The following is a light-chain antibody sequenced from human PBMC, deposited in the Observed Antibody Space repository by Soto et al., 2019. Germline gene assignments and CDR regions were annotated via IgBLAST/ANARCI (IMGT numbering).Light chain of an antibody. CDR1: QSINTW. Sequence: DIQMTQSPSTVSASVGDRVTITCRASQSINTWLAWYQQKPGKAPRVLIYDASSLQSGVPSRFSGSGSGSEFTLTISSLEPDDFATYYCQQYDGHFGQGTMLEIK. CDR3: QQYDGH. J-gene: IGKJ2*01. CDR2: DAS. V-gene: IGKV1-5*01.